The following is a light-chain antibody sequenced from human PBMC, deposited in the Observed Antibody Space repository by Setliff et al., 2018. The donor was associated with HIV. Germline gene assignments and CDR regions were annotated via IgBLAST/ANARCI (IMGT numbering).Light chain of an antibody. CDR1: SSDVGGYNY. Sequence: QSVLTQPRSVSGSPGQPVTISCTGTSSDVGGYNYVSWYQHLPGKAPKLMIYDVTKRPSGVPDRFSGSKSGNTASLTISGLQSEDEADYYCCSYAGSYTSLYVFGTGTNVTVL. J-gene: IGLJ1*01. CDR3: CSYAGSYTSLYV. CDR2: DVT. V-gene: IGLV2-11*01.